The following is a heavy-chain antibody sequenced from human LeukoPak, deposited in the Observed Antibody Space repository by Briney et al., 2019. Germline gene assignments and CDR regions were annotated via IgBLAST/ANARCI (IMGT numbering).Heavy chain of an antibody. V-gene: IGHV3-9*01. CDR1: GFTFDDYA. J-gene: IGHJ4*02. Sequence: GRSLLLSCAASGFTFDDYAMHWVRQAPGKGLEWVSGISWNSGSIGYADSVKGRFTISRDNAKNSLYLQMNSLRAEDTALYYCARDPQGYSDYWGQGTLVTVSS. D-gene: IGHD5-24*01. CDR3: ARDPQGYSDY. CDR2: ISWNSGSI.